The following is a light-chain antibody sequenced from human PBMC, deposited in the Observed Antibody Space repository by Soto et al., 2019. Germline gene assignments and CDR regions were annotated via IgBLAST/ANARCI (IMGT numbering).Light chain of an antibody. CDR3: QEFASSPEYT. Sequence: EIVLTQSPGTLSSSPGERATVSCRASQSINNRYLAWYQQKPCQAPRLLISAASSRATGSPDRLSGSGSGTDFTLTISRLAPADFAVYYWQEFASSPEYTFAAGTKVDIK. CDR1: QSINNRY. V-gene: IGKV3-20*01. CDR2: AAS. J-gene: IGKJ3*01.